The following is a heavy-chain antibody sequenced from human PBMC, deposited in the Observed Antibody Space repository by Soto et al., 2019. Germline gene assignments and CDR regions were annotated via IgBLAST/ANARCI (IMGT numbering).Heavy chain of an antibody. J-gene: IGHJ4*02. CDR2: IVPIYRTA. Sequence: SVKVSCKASGGTFSSYRFNWVRQARGQGLEWLGGIVPIYRTADYAQKFQGRVTITADESTRTVYMELSSLKSQDTVLYYCARDSGAKLSSSWGQGTLVTVSS. CDR1: GGTFSSYR. CDR3: ARDSGAKLSSS. V-gene: IGHV1-69*13. D-gene: IGHD6-13*01.